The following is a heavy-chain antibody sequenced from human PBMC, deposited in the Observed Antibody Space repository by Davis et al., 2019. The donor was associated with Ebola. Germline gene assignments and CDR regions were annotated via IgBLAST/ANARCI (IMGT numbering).Heavy chain of an antibody. Sequence: PGGSLRLSCAASGFSFRTYAMSWVRQAPGKGPEWVAGVRDNGRNTFYTDSVQGRFTISRDNSKNIVYLQMNSLRAEDTAVYYCAKEIAAIGNPVFDSWGQGTLVTVSS. CDR1: GFSFRTYA. J-gene: IGHJ4*02. CDR2: VRDNGRNT. D-gene: IGHD6-13*01. V-gene: IGHV3-23*01. CDR3: AKEIAAIGNPVFDS.